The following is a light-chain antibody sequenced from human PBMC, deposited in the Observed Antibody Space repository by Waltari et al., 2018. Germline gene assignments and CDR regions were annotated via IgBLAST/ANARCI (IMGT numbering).Light chain of an antibody. CDR3: CSYVDSRTFEWV. J-gene: IGLJ3*02. Sequence: QSALTQPASVSGSPGQSITISCTGTSSDIGTYNLVSRYQQYPGKAPKLIICEVTKRPSGVSDRFSGSKSGSTASLTISGLQPEDEADYYCCSYVDSRTFEWVFGGGTKLTVL. V-gene: IGLV2-23*02. CDR2: EVT. CDR1: SSDIGTYNL.